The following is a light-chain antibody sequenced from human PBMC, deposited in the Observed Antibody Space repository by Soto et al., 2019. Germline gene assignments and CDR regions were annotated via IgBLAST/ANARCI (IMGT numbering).Light chain of an antibody. J-gene: IGLJ2*01. CDR3: SSYTSSSAVV. CDR2: DVS. V-gene: IGLV2-14*01. Sequence: QSVLTQPASVSGSPGQSITISCTGTSSDVGGYNYVSWYQQHPGKAPKLMIYDVSNRPSGVSNRFSGSKSGNTASLTISGLQAEDEGDYYCSSYTSSSAVVFVGWTKLTVL. CDR1: SSDVGGYNY.